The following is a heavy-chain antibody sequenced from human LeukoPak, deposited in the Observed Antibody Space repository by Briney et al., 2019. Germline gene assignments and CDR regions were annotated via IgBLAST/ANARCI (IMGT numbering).Heavy chain of an antibody. D-gene: IGHD4-17*01. CDR1: GFMFSRHW. Sequence: GGSLRLSCAASGFMFSRHWMGWVRQAPGKGLEWVATIKRDGGQYYVDSVKGRFIISRDNAKNSLDLQMNNLRAEDTAVYSCARGPDYGDRLDYFDYWGQGTLVSVSS. J-gene: IGHJ4*02. CDR3: ARGPDYGDRLDYFDY. CDR2: IKRDGGQ. V-gene: IGHV3-7*01.